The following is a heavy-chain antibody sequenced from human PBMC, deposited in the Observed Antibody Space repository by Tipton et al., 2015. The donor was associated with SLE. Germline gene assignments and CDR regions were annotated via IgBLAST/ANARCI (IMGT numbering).Heavy chain of an antibody. CDR1: GGSISSYY. Sequence: TLSLTCTVSGGSISSYYWSWIRQPPGKGLEWIGYIYTTGSTNYNPSLKSRVTISVDTSKNQFSLKLTSVTAADTAVYYCTTSGIVGLTVAFDIWGQGTMVTVSS. CDR2: IYTTGST. CDR3: TTSGIVGLTVAFDI. V-gene: IGHV4-4*08. J-gene: IGHJ3*02. D-gene: IGHD1-26*01.